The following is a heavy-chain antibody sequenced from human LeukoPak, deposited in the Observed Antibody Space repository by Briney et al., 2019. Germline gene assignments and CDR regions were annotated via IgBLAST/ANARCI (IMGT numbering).Heavy chain of an antibody. V-gene: IGHV4-59*01. J-gene: IGHJ4*02. D-gene: IGHD4-17*01. Sequence: PSETLSLTCTVPVGPISSYYWSSIHQPPGKGLEWIGYIYYSGSTNYNPSLKSRVTISVDTSKNQFSLKLSSVTAADTAVYYCARGKDYVPPYYFDYWGQGTLATVSS. CDR3: ARGKDYVPPYYFDY. CDR1: VGPISSYY. CDR2: IYYSGST.